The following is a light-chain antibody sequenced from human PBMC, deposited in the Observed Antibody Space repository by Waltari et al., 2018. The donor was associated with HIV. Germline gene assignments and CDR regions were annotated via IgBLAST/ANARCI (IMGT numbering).Light chain of an antibody. CDR2: QDN. J-gene: IGLJ2*01. CDR1: KLGDKY. V-gene: IGLV3-1*01. CDR3: QAWDSSRPV. Sequence: SFELTQPSSVSVSPGHTASITCSGHKLGDKYACWYQQRPGQSPLLVIYQDNKRPSGIPGRFSGSNSGDTATLTISWTQAVDEADYYCQAWDSSRPVFGGGTKLTVL.